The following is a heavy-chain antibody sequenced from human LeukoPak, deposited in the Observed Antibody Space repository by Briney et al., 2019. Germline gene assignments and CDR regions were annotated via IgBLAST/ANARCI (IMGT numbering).Heavy chain of an antibody. CDR2: MNPNSGNT. D-gene: IGHD3-10*01. J-gene: IGHJ4*02. CDR1: GYTFTSYD. V-gene: IGHV1-8*01. Sequence: ASVKVPCKASGYTFTSYDINWVRQATGQGLEWMGWMNPNSGNTGYAQKFQGRVTMTRNTSISTAYMELSSLRSEDTAVYYCARGSGVSYYYGSGSSDFDYWGQGTLVTVSS. CDR3: ARGSGVSYYYGSGSSDFDY.